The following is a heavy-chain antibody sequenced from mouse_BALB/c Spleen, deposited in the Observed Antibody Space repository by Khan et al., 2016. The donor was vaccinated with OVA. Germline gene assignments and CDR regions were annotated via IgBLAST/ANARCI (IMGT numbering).Heavy chain of an antibody. V-gene: IGHV5-6*01. Sequence: EVELVESGGDLVKPGGSLKLSCAASGFTFSSYSMSWVRQTPDKRLEWVASISSGGGYTYYPARVKGRFTISRDNAKNTLYLQMSDLKSEDTAMYSCADHLTATLAYWGQGTLVTVSA. J-gene: IGHJ3*01. CDR2: ISSGGGYT. CDR3: ADHLTATLAY. D-gene: IGHD4-1*01. CDR1: GFTFSSYS.